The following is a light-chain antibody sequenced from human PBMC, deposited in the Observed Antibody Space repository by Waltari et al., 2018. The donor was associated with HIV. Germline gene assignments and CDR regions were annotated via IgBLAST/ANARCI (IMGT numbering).Light chain of an antibody. Sequence: DIQLTQSPSFLSASVGDRVTITCRASQGISSYLAWYQQKPGKAPKLLIYAASTLQSGVPSRFSGSGSGTEFTLRISSLQPEDFATYYCQQLNSYLYTFGQGTKLEIK. CDR1: QGISSY. CDR3: QQLNSYLYT. J-gene: IGKJ2*01. CDR2: AAS. V-gene: IGKV1-9*01.